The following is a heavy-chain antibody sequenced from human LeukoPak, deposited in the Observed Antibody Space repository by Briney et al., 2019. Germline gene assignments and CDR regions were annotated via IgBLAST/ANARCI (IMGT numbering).Heavy chain of an antibody. Sequence: SQTLSLTCTVSGGSISSGSYYWSWIRQPAGKGLEWIGRIYTSGSTNYNPSLKSRVTISVDTSKNQFSLKLSSVTAADTAVYYCARAVLYGMDVWGQGTTVTVSS. CDR3: ARAVLYGMDV. CDR2: IYTSGST. V-gene: IGHV4-61*02. CDR1: GGSISSGSYY. J-gene: IGHJ6*02.